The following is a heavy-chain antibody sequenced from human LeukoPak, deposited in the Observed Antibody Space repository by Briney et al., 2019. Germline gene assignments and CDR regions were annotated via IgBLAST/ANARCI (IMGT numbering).Heavy chain of an antibody. CDR1: GFTFSTYE. J-gene: IGHJ5*01. V-gene: IGHV3-48*03. CDR3: ARDRGLLDSSGWYDC. Sequence: PGGSLRLSCAASGFTFSTYEMNWVRQAPGKGLEWVSYISSSGTSIYYADSVKGRFTISRDNAKNSLCLQMNSLRAEDTAVYYCARDRGLLDSSGWYDCWGHGTLLTVSS. D-gene: IGHD6-19*01. CDR2: ISSSGTSI.